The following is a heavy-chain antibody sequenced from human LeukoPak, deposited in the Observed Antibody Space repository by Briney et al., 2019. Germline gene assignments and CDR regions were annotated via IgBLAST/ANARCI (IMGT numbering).Heavy chain of an antibody. CDR2: IRTKTNNYAT. Sequence: LAGGSLRLSCAASGFTLSGFAMHWVRQASGNGLEWVGRIRTKTNNYATAYAASVKDRFTISRDDSTNTAYLQMNSLKTEDTAVYYCVRHAASGGSGVDHWGQGTLVTVSS. D-gene: IGHD3-10*01. V-gene: IGHV3-73*01. CDR3: VRHAASGGSGVDH. CDR1: GFTLSGFA. J-gene: IGHJ4*02.